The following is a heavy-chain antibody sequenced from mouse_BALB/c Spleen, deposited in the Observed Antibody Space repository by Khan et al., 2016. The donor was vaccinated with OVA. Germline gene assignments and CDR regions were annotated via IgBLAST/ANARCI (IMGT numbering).Heavy chain of an antibody. V-gene: IGHV1S135*01. CDR1: GYSFTSYY. D-gene: IGHD2-2*01. CDR3: TRHGYVAWFTY. CDR2: VDPFSGGT. J-gene: IGHJ3*01. Sequence: EVQLQQSGPELMKPGASVKISCKASGYSFTSYYIHWVKQSHGKSLEWIGYVDPFSGGTTYNQKFKGKATLTVDKSSSTAYIHFSNLTSEESAVYYCTRHGYVAWFTYWGQGTLVTVSA.